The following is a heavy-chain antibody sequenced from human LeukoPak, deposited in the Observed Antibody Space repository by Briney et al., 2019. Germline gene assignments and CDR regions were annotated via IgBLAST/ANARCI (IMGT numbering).Heavy chain of an antibody. CDR2: ISSSGSTI. V-gene: IGHV3-11*04. D-gene: IGHD4-17*01. Sequence: GGSLRLSCAASGFTFSDYYMSWIRQAPGKGLEWVSYISSSGSTIYYADSVKGRFTISRDNAKNSLYLQMNSLRAEDTAVYYCTKGGHADYGDYSHLWSLDVWGRGTLVTVSS. J-gene: IGHJ2*01. CDR1: GFTFSDYY. CDR3: TKGGHADYGDYSHLWSLDV.